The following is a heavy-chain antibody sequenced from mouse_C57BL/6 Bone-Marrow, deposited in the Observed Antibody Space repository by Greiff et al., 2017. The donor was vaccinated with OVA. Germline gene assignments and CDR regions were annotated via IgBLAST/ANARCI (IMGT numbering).Heavy chain of an antibody. Sequence: QVQLKQSGPELVKPGASVKISCKASGYAFSSSWMNWVKQRPGKGLEWIGRIYPGDGDTNYNGKFKGKATLTADKSSSTAYMQLSSLTSEDSAVYFCASFITTVVGFDYWGQGTTLTVSS. CDR1: GYAFSSSW. CDR3: ASFITTVVGFDY. V-gene: IGHV1-82*01. CDR2: IYPGDGDT. D-gene: IGHD1-1*01. J-gene: IGHJ2*01.